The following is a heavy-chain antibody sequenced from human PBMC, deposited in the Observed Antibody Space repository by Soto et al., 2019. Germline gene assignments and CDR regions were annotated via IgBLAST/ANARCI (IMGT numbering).Heavy chain of an antibody. CDR1: GGSISSGGYY. CDR2: IYYSGST. D-gene: IGHD1-7*01. V-gene: IGHV4-31*03. Sequence: QVQLQESGPGLVKPSQTLSLTCTVSGGSISSGGYYWSWIRQHPGKGLGWIGYIYYSGSTYYNPSLKSRVTISVDTSKNQFSLKLSSVTAADTAVYYCARGGITGTTANWFDPWGQGTLVTVSS. J-gene: IGHJ5*02. CDR3: ARGGITGTTANWFDP.